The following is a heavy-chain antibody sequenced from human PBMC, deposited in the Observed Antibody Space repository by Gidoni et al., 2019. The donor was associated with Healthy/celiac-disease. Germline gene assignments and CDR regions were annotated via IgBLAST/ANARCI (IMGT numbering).Heavy chain of an antibody. D-gene: IGHD1-7*01. CDR1: GFTFSSYG. CDR2: IWYDGSNK. V-gene: IGHV3-33*01. Sequence: QVQLVESGGGVVQPGGSLGPSGPRSGFTFSSYGMHWVRQAPGKGLEWVAVIWYDGSNKYYADSVKGRFTISRDNSKNTLYLQMNSLRAEDTAVYYCARGNSEVGYWGQGTLVTVSS. J-gene: IGHJ4*02. CDR3: ARGNSEVGY.